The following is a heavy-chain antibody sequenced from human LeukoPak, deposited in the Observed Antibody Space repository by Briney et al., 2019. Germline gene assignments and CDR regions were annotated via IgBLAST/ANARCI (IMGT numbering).Heavy chain of an antibody. CDR2: ISYDGNNK. D-gene: IGHD6-19*01. CDR3: ASSRSGWIYFDY. CDR1: GFTFSSYA. V-gene: IGHV3-30-3*01. J-gene: IGHJ4*02. Sequence: GGSLRLSCAASGFTFSSYAMHWVRQAPGKGLEWVAVISYDGNNKYYADSVKGRFTISRDNSKNTLYLQMSSLRVEDTAAYYCASSRSGWIYFDYWGQGTLVTVSS.